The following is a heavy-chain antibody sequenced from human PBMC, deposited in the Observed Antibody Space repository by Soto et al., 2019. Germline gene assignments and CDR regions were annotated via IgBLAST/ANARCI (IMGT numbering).Heavy chain of an antibody. CDR3: ARAIGWCGELLSGSVDYGMDV. CDR1: GFTFSDYY. D-gene: IGHD3-10*01. CDR2: IRSSSSYT. Sequence: QVQLVESGGGLVKPGGSLRLSCAASGFTFSDYYMSWIRQAPGKGLEWVSYIRSSSSYTNYADSVKGRFTISRDNAKNSRYLQRNSLRAEDTAVYYCARAIGWCGELLSGSVDYGMDVWGQGTTVTVSS. J-gene: IGHJ6*02. V-gene: IGHV3-11*06.